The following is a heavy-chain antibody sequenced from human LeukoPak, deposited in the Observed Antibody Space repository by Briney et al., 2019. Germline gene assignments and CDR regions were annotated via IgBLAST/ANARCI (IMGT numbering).Heavy chain of an antibody. CDR3: ARNFNHFDY. CDR2: ISYDGRNK. CDR1: GFTFSSYS. D-gene: IGHD1-14*01. J-gene: IGHJ4*02. Sequence: GGSLRLSCAASGFTFSSYSMNWVRQAPGKGLEWVAVISYDGRNKYYTDSVKGRFPISRDNSKNTLYLQMNSLRAEDTAVYYCARNFNHFDYWGQGTLVTVSP. V-gene: IGHV3-30*03.